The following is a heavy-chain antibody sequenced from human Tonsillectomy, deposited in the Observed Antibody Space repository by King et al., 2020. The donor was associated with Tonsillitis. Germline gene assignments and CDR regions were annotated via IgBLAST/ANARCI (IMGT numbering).Heavy chain of an antibody. Sequence: QLVQSGGVVVQPGGSLRLSCAASGFTFDDYAMHWVRQAPGKGLEWVSLISWDGGSTYYADSVKGRFTISRDNSKNSLYLQMNSLRAEDTALYYCAKDKGRPAGHPTFGMDVWGQGPTVTVSS. CDR3: AKDKGRPAGHPTFGMDV. V-gene: IGHV3-43D*03. CDR1: GFTFDDYA. D-gene: IGHD6-25*01. J-gene: IGHJ6*02. CDR2: ISWDGGST.